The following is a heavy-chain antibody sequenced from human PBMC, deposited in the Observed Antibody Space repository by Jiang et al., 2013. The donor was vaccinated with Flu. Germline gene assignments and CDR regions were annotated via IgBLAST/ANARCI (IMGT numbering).Heavy chain of an antibody. V-gene: IGHV1-3*01. CDR1: GYTFTSYA. CDR2: INAGNGNT. J-gene: IGHJ5*02. Sequence: SGAEVKKPGASVKVSCKASGYTFTSYAMHWVRQAPGQRLEWMGWINAGNGNTKYSQKFQGRVTITRDTSASTAYMELSSLRSEDTAVYYCAGSSGWYGDELEGWFDPWGQGTLVTVSS. CDR3: AGSSGWYGDELEGWFDP. D-gene: IGHD6-19*01.